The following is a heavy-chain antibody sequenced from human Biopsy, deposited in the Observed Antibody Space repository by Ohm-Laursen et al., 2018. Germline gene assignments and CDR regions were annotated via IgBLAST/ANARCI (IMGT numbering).Heavy chain of an antibody. CDR1: AATFTTSA. Sequence: SVSASCQASAATFTTSATSWARQLPGHGLDWLGRIILILGTVDYGQNFQGRVTIRADTSTTFLKLTSEGYDGTGGYYSVRGDIGGIGLDVWGLGTTVTVSS. V-gene: IGHV1-69*04. CDR3: VRGDIGGIGLDV. CDR2: IILILGTV. J-gene: IGHJ6*02. D-gene: IGHD3-10*01.